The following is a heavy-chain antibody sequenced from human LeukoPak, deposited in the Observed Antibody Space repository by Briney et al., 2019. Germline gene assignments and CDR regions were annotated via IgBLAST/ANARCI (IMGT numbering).Heavy chain of an antibody. D-gene: IGHD4-17*01. J-gene: IGHJ1*01. CDR2: IYHTGGT. Sequence: SETLSLTCSVSGGSISGYIWSWVRQPPGKGLEWIAYIYHTGGTNYNPSLKSRVTISVDTSKNQFSLKLSSVTAADTAVYYCARDAGDAGGVHVYFQHWGQGTLVTVSS. CDR3: ARDAGDAGGVHVYFQH. V-gene: IGHV4-59*01. CDR1: GGSISGYI.